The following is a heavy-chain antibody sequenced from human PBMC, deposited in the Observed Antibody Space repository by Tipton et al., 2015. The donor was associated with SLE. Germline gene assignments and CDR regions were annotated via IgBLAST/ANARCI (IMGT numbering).Heavy chain of an antibody. V-gene: IGHV3-15*01. CDR1: GITFTRAY. CDR3: TTDRSYYFGSGSSIT. J-gene: IGHJ4*02. CDR2: IRSKTNGGTP. Sequence: SLRLSCAASGITFTRAYVSWVRQAPGKGLEWVGFIRSKTNGGTPEYAAPVKGRVSISRDDSTNTVYLQLDSPKTDDAGVYYCTTDRSYYFGSGSSITWGQGTLVTVAS. D-gene: IGHD3-10*01.